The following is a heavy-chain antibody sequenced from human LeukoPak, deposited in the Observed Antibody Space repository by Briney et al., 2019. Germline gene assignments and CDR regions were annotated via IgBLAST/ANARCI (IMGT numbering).Heavy chain of an antibody. D-gene: IGHD3-9*01. Sequence: GGSLRLSCAASGFTFSSYSMNWVRQAPGKGLEWVSYISSSSSTIYYADSVKGRFTISRDNAKNSLYLQMNSLRDEDTAVYYCASGHYDILTGHRRVDYWGQGTLVTVSS. J-gene: IGHJ4*02. CDR3: ASGHYDILTGHRRVDY. V-gene: IGHV3-48*02. CDR2: ISSSSSTI. CDR1: GFTFSSYS.